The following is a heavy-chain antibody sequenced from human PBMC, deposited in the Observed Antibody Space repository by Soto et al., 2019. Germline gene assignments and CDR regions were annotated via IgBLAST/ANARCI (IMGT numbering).Heavy chain of an antibody. CDR1: GFIFSNYA. D-gene: IGHD2-2*01. V-gene: IGHV3-23*01. J-gene: IGHJ4*02. Sequence: PGGSLRLSCAASGFIFSNYAMSWVRQAPGKGLEWVSGISGSAGGTYNADSVKGRFTISRDNSKNTMYMQMSSLRAEDTAVYYCAKKSTDSSGYFDSWGQGTLVTVSS. CDR3: AKKSTDSSGYFDS. CDR2: ISGSAGGT.